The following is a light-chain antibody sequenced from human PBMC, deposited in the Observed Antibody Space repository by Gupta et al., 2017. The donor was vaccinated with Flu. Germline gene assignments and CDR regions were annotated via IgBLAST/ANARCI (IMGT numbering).Light chain of an antibody. CDR2: GAF. J-gene: IGKJ1*01. CDR3: LQDYNYPRT. CDR1: QAIRND. V-gene: IGKV1-6*01. Sequence: AIQMTQSPSSLSASVGDRVTITCRASQAIRNDLGWYQQKPGKAPNLLIYGAFNLQSGVPSRFSGSGSGTEFTLTISSLQPEDFATHYCLQDYNYPRTFGQGTKVEIK.